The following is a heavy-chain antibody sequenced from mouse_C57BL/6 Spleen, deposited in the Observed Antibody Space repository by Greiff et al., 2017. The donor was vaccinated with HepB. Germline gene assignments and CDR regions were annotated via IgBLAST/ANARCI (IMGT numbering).Heavy chain of an antibody. D-gene: IGHD1-1*01. CDR2: INPNNGGT. V-gene: IGHV1-26*01. J-gene: IGHJ2*01. CDR3: ARSRFITTVVAPFDY. CDR1: AYTFTDYY. Sequence: EVKLVESGPELVKPGASVKISCKASAYTFTDYYMNWVKQSHGKSLEWIGDINPNNGGTSYNQKFKGKATFTVDKSSSTAYMELRSLTSEDSAVYYCARSRFITTVVAPFDYWGQGTTLTVSS.